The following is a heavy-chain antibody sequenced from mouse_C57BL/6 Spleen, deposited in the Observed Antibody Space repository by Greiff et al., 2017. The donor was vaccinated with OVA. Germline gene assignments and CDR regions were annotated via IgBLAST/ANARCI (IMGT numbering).Heavy chain of an antibody. J-gene: IGHJ4*01. CDR2: IWTGGGT. CDR1: GFSLTSYA. CDR3: ARGSYDGYYYAMDY. D-gene: IGHD2-3*01. V-gene: IGHV2-9-1*01. Sequence: VQVVESGPGLVAPSQSLSITCTVSGFSLTSYAISWVRQPPGKGLEWLGVIWTGGGTNYNSALKSRLSISKDNSKSQVFLKMNSLQTDDTARYYCARGSYDGYYYAMDYWGQGTSVTVSS.